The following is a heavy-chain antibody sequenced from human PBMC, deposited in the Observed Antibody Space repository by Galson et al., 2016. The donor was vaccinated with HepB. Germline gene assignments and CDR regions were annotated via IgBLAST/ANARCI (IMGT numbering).Heavy chain of an antibody. CDR1: GGSINNNNYY. CDR3: ARDRSSGSGNFGY. D-gene: IGHD3-10*01. J-gene: IGHJ4*02. Sequence: TLSLTCSVSGGSINNNNYYWGWIRQPPGKGLEWIGYIYYTGSTDCNPSLKSRVTISVDTSKNQFSLRLSSVTAADTAVYYCARDRSSGSGNFGYWGQGTLVTVSS. V-gene: IGHV4-31*03. CDR2: IYYTGST.